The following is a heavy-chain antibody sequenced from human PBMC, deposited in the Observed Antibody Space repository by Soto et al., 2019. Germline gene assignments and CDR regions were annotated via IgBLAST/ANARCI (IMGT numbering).Heavy chain of an antibody. D-gene: IGHD6-13*01. CDR2: INPSGGST. J-gene: IGHJ4*02. V-gene: IGHV1-46*03. CDR3: ASYSSSWYSI. Sequence: QVQLVQSGAEVKKPGASVKVSCKASGYTFTSYYMHWVRQAPGQGLEWMGIINPSGGSTSYAQKFQGRVTMNRDTSTSTVYMELSSLRSEDTAVYYCASYSSSWYSIWGQGTLVTVSS. CDR1: GYTFTSYY.